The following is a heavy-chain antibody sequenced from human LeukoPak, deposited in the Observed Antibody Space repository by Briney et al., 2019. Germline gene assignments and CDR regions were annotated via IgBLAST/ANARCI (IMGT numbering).Heavy chain of an antibody. CDR3: TRLRGEKASGDY. Sequence: GGSLRLSCAASGFIFSGSAMHWVRQASGKGLEWIGRIRSKTNNYATEYAVSVKGRFIISRDDSKNTVFLQMNSLTTEDTAVYYCTRLRGEKASGDYWGQGTLVTVSS. CDR2: IRSKTNNYAT. CDR1: GFIFSGSA. J-gene: IGHJ4*02. D-gene: IGHD3-10*01. V-gene: IGHV3-73*01.